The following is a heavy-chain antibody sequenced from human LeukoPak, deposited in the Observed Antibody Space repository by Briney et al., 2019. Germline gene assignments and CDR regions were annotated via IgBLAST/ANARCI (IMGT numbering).Heavy chain of an antibody. CDR2: INHSGST. Sequence: SETLSLTCAVYGGSFSGYYWSWIRQPPGKGLEWIGEINHSGSTNYNPSLKSRVTISVDTSKNQFSLKLSSVTAADTAVYYCARDDRVYYYDSSGSNRDAFDIWGQGTMVTVSS. D-gene: IGHD3-22*01. V-gene: IGHV4-34*01. J-gene: IGHJ3*02. CDR1: GGSFSGYY. CDR3: ARDDRVYYYDSSGSNRDAFDI.